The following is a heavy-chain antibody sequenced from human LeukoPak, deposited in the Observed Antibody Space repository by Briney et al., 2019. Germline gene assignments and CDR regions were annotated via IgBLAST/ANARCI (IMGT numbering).Heavy chain of an antibody. CDR1: GFTFSSYA. Sequence: GGSLRLSCAASGFTFSSYAMHWVRQAPGKGLEWVAVISYDGSNKYYADSVKGRFTISRGNSKNTLYLQMNSLRAEDTAVYYCARDLRRGDSSSLGYWGQGTLVTVSS. V-gene: IGHV3-30-3*01. D-gene: IGHD6-13*01. CDR2: ISYDGSNK. J-gene: IGHJ4*02. CDR3: ARDLRRGDSSSLGY.